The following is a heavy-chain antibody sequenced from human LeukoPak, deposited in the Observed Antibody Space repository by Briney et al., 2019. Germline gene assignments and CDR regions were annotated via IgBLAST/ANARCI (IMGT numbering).Heavy chain of an antibody. J-gene: IGHJ4*02. Sequence: AETLSLTCAVYGGSFSGYYWSWIRQPPGKGLEWIGEINHSGSTNYNPSLKSRVSISVHTSKNQFSLKLSSVTAADTAVYYCARLLYDSRGYYYFDHWGQGTLVTVSS. CDR1: GGSFSGYY. CDR3: ARLLYDSRGYYYFDH. CDR2: INHSGST. V-gene: IGHV4-34*01. D-gene: IGHD3-22*01.